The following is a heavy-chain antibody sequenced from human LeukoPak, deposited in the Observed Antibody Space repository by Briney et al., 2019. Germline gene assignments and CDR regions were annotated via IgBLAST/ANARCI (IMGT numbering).Heavy chain of an antibody. Sequence: PGGSLRLSCAASGFTFDDYAMHWVRQAPGKGLEWVSGISWNSGGIGYADSVKGRFTISRDNAKNSLYLQMNSLRAEDTALYYCAKDYRYYYDSSGYYFDYWGQGTLVTVSS. CDR1: GFTFDDYA. J-gene: IGHJ4*02. D-gene: IGHD3-22*01. CDR2: ISWNSGGI. V-gene: IGHV3-9*01. CDR3: AKDYRYYYDSSGYYFDY.